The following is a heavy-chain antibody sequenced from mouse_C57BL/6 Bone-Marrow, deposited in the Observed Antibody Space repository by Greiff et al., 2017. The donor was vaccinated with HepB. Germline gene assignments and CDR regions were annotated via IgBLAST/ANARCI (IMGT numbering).Heavy chain of an antibody. CDR1: GYTFTSYG. CDR2: IYPRSGNT. J-gene: IGHJ3*01. CDR3: AINYYGSSYLFAY. V-gene: IGHV1-81*01. D-gene: IGHD1-1*01. Sequence: VKLMESGAELARPGASVKLSCKASGYTFTSYGISWVKQRTGQGLEWIGEIYPRSGNTYYNEKFKGKATLTADKSSSTAYMKLRSLTSEDSAVYFCAINYYGSSYLFAYWGQGTLVTVSA.